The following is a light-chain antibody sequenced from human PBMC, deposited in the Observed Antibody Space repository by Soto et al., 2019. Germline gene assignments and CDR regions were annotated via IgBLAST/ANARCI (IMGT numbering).Light chain of an antibody. CDR2: GAS. V-gene: IGKV3-20*01. Sequence: EIVLTQSPGTLSLSPGERATLSCRASQSVSNSYLAWYQQKPDQAPRLLIYGASSRATGIPDRFGGSGSGTDFTLTISRLEPEDFAVYYCQQYGSSPTFGGGTKVEIK. CDR1: QSVSNSY. CDR3: QQYGSSPT. J-gene: IGKJ4*01.